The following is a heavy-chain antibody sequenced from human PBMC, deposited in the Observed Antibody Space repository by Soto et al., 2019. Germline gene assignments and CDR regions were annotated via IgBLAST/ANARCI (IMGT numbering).Heavy chain of an antibody. V-gene: IGHV3-21*01. CDR3: ARDSVYYYDSSGYYFDY. D-gene: IGHD3-22*01. CDR1: GFTFSSYS. CDR2: ISSSSYT. Sequence: GGSLRLSCAASGFTFSSYSMNWVRQAPGKGLEWVSSISSSSYTYYADSVKGRFTISRDNAKNSLYLQMNSLRAEDTAVYYCARDSVYYYDSSGYYFDYWGQGTLVTVSS. J-gene: IGHJ4*02.